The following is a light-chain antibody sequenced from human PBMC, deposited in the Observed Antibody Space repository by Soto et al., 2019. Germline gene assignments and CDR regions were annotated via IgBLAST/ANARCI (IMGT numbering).Light chain of an antibody. CDR1: QSVSSN. CDR3: KQYHNWRT. J-gene: IGKJ1*01. CDR2: DAS. Sequence: EIVMTQSPATLSVSPGERATLSCRASQSVSSNLAWYQQKAGQAPRLLIHDASTRAAGIPARFSGSGSGTEFTLTISSLQSEDFAVYYCKQYHNWRTFGQGTKVELK. V-gene: IGKV3-15*01.